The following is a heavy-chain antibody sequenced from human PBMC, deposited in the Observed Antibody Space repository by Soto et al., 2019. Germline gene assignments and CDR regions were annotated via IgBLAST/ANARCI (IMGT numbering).Heavy chain of an antibody. D-gene: IGHD3-3*01. CDR3: AKDLGTDDFWSAYYTYYYMDV. CDR2: ISGSGDNT. CDR1: GFTFSSYA. J-gene: IGHJ6*03. V-gene: IGHV3-23*01. Sequence: EVQLLESGGGLVQPGGSLRLSCAASGFTFSSYALNWVRQAPGKGLEWVSVISGSGDNTYYADSVKGRFTISRDNSKNTLYLQMNRRRAEDTAVYYCAKDLGTDDFWSAYYTYYYMDVWGKGTTVTVSS.